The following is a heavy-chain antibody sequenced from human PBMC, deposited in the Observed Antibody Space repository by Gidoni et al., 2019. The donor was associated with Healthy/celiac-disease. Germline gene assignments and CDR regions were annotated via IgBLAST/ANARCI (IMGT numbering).Heavy chain of an antibody. CDR2: IDPSDSYT. CDR3: ARHGKGSGSYYYEGFDP. CDR1: GYSFTSYW. V-gene: IGHV5-10-1*01. J-gene: IGHJ5*02. Sequence: EVQLVQSGAAVKKHGESLRISCKGSGYSFTSYWISWVRQMPGKGLEWLGRIDPSDSYTNYSPSFQGHVTISADKSISTADLKGSSLKASDTAMYYCARHGKGSGSYYYEGFDPWGQGTLVTVSS. D-gene: IGHD3-10*01.